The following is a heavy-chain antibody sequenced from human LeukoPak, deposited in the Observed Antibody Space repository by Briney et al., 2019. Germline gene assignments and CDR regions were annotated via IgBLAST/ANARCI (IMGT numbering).Heavy chain of an antibody. V-gene: IGHV3-74*01. CDR2: INSDGRST. Sequence: PGGSLRLSCAASGFTFSSYWMHWVRQAPGKGLVLVSRINSDGRSTNYADSVKGRFTISRDNAKNTLYLQMNSLRAEDTAVYYCARASAAGIMLDSWGQGTLVTVSS. CDR1: GFTFSSYW. J-gene: IGHJ4*02. CDR3: ARASAAGIMLDS. D-gene: IGHD6-13*01.